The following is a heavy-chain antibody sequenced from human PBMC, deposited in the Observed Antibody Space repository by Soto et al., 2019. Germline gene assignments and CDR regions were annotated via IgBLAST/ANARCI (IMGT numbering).Heavy chain of an antibody. CDR2: INPNSGGT. Sequence: GASVKVSCKASGYTFTGYYMHWVRQAPGQGLEWMGWINPNSGGTNYAQKFQGWVTMTRDTSISTAYMELSRLRSDDTAVYYCASDFCSSTSCLSYWGQGTLVTVSS. CDR1: GYTFTGYY. J-gene: IGHJ4*02. D-gene: IGHD2-2*01. CDR3: ASDFCSSTSCLSY. V-gene: IGHV1-2*04.